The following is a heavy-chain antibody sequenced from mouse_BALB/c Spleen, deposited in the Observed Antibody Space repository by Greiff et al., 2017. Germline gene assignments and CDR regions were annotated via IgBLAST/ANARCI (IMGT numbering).Heavy chain of an antibody. Sequence: VQLQQSGAELVKPGASVKMSCKASGYTFTSYWMNWVKQRPGQGLEWIGVIDPSDSYTSYNQKFKGKATLTVDTSSSTAYMQLSSLTSEDSAVYYCTREGDGPFDYWGQGTTLTVSS. CDR3: TREGDGPFDY. CDR1: GYTFTSYW. D-gene: IGHD3-3*01. V-gene: IGHV1S127*01. J-gene: IGHJ2*01. CDR2: IDPSDSYT.